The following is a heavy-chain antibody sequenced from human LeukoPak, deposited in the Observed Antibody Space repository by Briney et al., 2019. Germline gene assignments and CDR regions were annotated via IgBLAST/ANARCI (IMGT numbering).Heavy chain of an antibody. CDR2: IRYDGSNK. V-gene: IGHV3-30*02. CDR3: AKGGYCSSTSCSLHAFDI. J-gene: IGHJ3*02. D-gene: IGHD2-2*01. CDR1: GFTFRSYG. Sequence: GGSLRLSCAASGFTFRSYGMHWVRQAPGKGLEGGTFIRYDGSNKYYTDSVKGRFTISRDNSKNTLYLQMNSLRTEDTAVYYCAKGGYCSSTSCSLHAFDIWGQGTMVTVSS.